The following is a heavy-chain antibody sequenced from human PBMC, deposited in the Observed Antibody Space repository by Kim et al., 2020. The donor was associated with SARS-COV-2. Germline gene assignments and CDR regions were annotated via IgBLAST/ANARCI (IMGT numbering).Heavy chain of an antibody. CDR2: IKKDGSEK. CDR1: GFPVSTYR. J-gene: IGHJ4*02. Sequence: WGSLRLSCAVSGFPVSTYRLSWGCQAPRKGQERVANIKKDGSEKDYVDSVQGRFTISSDNPKKKLFSQMNSLIVADTAAYFFSRGGYHCGPWGQGILVTV. D-gene: IGHD2-21*01. CDR3: SRGGYHCGP. V-gene: IGHV3-7*04.